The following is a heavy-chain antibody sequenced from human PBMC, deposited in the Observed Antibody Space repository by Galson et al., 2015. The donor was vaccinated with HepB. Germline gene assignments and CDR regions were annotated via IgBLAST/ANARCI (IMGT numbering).Heavy chain of an antibody. CDR1: GGTFGKNA. D-gene: IGHD2-15*01. J-gene: IGHJ6*02. CDR3: AREGILTAATQPYFYGMDG. Sequence: SEKVSCKASGGTFGKNAISWVRQAPGQGLEWMGGIIPIFGTANYAQKFQGRVTITADDSTSTAYMELSSLTSDDTAVYYCAREGILTAATQPYFYGMDGWGQGTIVTVSS. CDR2: IIPIFGTA. V-gene: IGHV1-69*13.